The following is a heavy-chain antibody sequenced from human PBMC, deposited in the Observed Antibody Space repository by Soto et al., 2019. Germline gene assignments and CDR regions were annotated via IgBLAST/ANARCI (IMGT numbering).Heavy chain of an antibody. D-gene: IGHD6-19*01. CDR1: GGTFSSYA. CDR3: ARGGQWLAPTYNWFDP. J-gene: IGHJ5*02. V-gene: IGHV1-69*06. Sequence: SVKVSCKASGGTFSSYAISWVRQAPGQGLEWMGGIIPIFGTANYAQKFQGRVTITADKSTSTAYMELSSLRSEDTAVYYCARGGQWLAPTYNWFDPWGQGTTVTVSS. CDR2: IIPIFGTA.